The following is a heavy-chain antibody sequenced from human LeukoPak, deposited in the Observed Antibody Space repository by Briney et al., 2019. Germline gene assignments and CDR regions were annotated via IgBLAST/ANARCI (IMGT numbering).Heavy chain of an antibody. CDR3: ARDGGAAAGTFEYYFDY. J-gene: IGHJ4*02. V-gene: IGHV3-11*06. CDR1: GFTFSDYY. D-gene: IGHD6-13*01. Sequence: GGSLRLSCAASGFTFSDYYMSWIRQAPGKGLEWVSYISSSSSYTNYADSVKGRFIISRDNAKNSLYLQMNSLRAEDTAVYYCARDGGAAAGTFEYYFDYWGQGTLVTVSS. CDR2: ISSSSSYT.